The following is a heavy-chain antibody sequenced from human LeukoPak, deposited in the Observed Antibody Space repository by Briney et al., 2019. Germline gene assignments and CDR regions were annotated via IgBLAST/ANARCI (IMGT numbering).Heavy chain of an antibody. CDR1: GGSISSSNYY. CDR2: IYYSGST. V-gene: IGHV4-39*01. J-gene: IGHJ4*02. D-gene: IGHD4-23*01. CDR3: ARHFYGGNSRGVGDY. Sequence: PSETLSLTCTVSGGSISSSNYYWGWTRQPPGKGMELIGSIYYSGSTYDNTSLKSQVTISVDTSKNQFSLKLSSVTAADTAVYYCARHFYGGNSRGVGDYWGQGTLVTVSS.